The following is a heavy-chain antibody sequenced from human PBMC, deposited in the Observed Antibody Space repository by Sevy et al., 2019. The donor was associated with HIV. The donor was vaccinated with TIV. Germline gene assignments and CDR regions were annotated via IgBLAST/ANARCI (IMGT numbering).Heavy chain of an antibody. CDR3: AKDGRGYSYGYYRSYYYYGSDV. V-gene: IGHV3-30*18. D-gene: IGHD5-18*01. CDR2: ISYDGSNK. Sequence: GGSLRISCAASGFTFSSYGMHWVRQAPGKGLEWVAVISYDGSNKYYADSVKGRFTISRDNSKNTLYLRMNRLRAEDTAVYYWAKDGRGYSYGYYRSYYYYGSDVWGQGTTVTVSS. CDR1: GFTFSSYG. J-gene: IGHJ6*02.